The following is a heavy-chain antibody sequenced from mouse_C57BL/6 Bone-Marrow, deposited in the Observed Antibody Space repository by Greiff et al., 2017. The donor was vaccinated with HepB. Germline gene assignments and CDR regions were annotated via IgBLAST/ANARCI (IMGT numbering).Heavy chain of an antibody. CDR3: AKEGLLRGDY. CDR1: GYTFTSYW. Sequence: QVQLQQPGAELVKPGASVKLSCKASGYTFTSYWMHWVKQRPGQGLEWIGMIHPNSGSTNYNEKFKSKATLTVDKSSSTAYMQLSSRTSEDSAVYYCAKEGLLRGDYWGQGTTLTVSS. D-gene: IGHD1-1*01. V-gene: IGHV1-64*01. CDR2: IHPNSGST. J-gene: IGHJ2*01.